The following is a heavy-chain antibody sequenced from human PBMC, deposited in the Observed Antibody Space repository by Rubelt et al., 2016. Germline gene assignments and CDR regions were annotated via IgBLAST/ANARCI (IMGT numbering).Heavy chain of an antibody. CDR1: GYTFTSYA. D-gene: IGHD6-13*01. V-gene: IGHV1-3*01. J-gene: IGHJ5*02. Sequence: QVQLVQSGAEVKKPGASVKVSCKASGYTFTSYAMHWVRQAPGQRLEWMGWINAGHGNTKYSQKFKDRGTSTRDRSESAAYMELRSLRSEDTAVYYCARGLGLGYSSSWFNWFDPWGQGTRVTVSS. CDR2: INAGHGNT. CDR3: ARGLGLGYSSSWFNWFDP.